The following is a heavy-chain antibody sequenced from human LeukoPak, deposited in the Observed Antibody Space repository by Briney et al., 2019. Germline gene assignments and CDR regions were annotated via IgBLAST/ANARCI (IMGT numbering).Heavy chain of an antibody. D-gene: IGHD6-19*01. V-gene: IGHV3-23*01. J-gene: IGHJ3*02. CDR1: GVTFSSYA. CDR3: AKGRLAWDAFDI. Sequence: GGSLRLSCAASGVTFSSYAMSWVRQAPGKGLEWVSAISGSGGSTYYADSVKGRFTISRDSSKNTLYLQMNSLRAEDTAVYYCAKGRLAWDAFDIWGQGTMVTVSS. CDR2: ISGSGGST.